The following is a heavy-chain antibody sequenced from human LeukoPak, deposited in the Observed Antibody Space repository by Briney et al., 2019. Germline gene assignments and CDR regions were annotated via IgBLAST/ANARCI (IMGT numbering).Heavy chain of an antibody. CDR3: ARGMSGYTEDPFDI. J-gene: IGHJ3*02. CDR2: ISAYNGNT. Sequence: ASVKVSCKASGYTFTSYSINWVRQAPGQGLEGMAWISAYNGNTNYAQKFHGRVTLTRDTSTSTAYMELRSLRSDDTAVYFCARGMSGYTEDPFDIWGQGTVVTVSS. D-gene: IGHD2-2*02. CDR1: GYTFTSYS. V-gene: IGHV1-18*01.